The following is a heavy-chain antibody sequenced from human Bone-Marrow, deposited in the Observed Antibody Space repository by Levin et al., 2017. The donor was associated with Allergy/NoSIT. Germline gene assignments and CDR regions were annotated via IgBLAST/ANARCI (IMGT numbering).Heavy chain of an antibody. D-gene: IGHD3-10*01. V-gene: IGHV3-7*01. CDR2: IKQDGSEK. CDR1: FPFLLSF. J-gene: IGHJ6*02. Sequence: FPFLLSFLSWVRQAPWKGLEWVANIKQDGSEKYSVDSEKGLFTISLPHAKNSLYLQMNSLRAEDTAVYYWARFDKPGLLWPYYLDYGMDVWGQGTTVTVSS. CDR3: ARFDKPGLLWPYYLDYGMDV.